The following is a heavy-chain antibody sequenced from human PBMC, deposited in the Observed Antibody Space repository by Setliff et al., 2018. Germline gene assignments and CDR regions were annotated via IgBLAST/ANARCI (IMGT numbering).Heavy chain of an antibody. Sequence: PSETLSLTCAVYGGSFSGYYWSWIRQPPGEGLEWIGEINHSGSTNYNPSLKSRVTISVDTSKNQFSLKLSSVTAADTAVYYCARTNYYDSSTYFNWFDPWGQGTLVTVSS. CDR1: GGSFSGYY. V-gene: IGHV4-34*01. CDR3: ARTNYYDSSTYFNWFDP. J-gene: IGHJ5*02. CDR2: INHSGST. D-gene: IGHD3-22*01.